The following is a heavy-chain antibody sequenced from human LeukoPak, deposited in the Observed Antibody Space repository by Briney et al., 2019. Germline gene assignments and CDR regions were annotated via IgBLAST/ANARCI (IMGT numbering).Heavy chain of an antibody. CDR2: SYYSGST. CDR1: GGSISSGGYC. Sequence: PSETLSLTCTVSGGSISSGGYCWSWIRQHPGKGLEWIGYSYYSGSTYCNPSLKSRVAISVDTSKNQFSLKLTSVTAADTAVYYCARSGSTSVGNWFDPWGQGTLVTVSS. D-gene: IGHD2-2*01. V-gene: IGHV4-31*03. CDR3: ARSGSTSVGNWFDP. J-gene: IGHJ5*02.